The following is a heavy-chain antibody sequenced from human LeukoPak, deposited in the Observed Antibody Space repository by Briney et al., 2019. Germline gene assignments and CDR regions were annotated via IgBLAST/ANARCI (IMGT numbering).Heavy chain of an antibody. J-gene: IGHJ4*02. Sequence: SETLSLTCAVYGGPFSDYYWSWIRQPPGKGLEWIGKINHSGSTNYRPSLKSRVTISIDTSKNQFSLKLKSMTAADTAIYFCARAVRELLPHPFDYWGQGILVTVSS. CDR1: GGPFSDYY. V-gene: IGHV4-34*01. CDR2: INHSGST. CDR3: ARAVRELLPHPFDY. D-gene: IGHD1-26*01.